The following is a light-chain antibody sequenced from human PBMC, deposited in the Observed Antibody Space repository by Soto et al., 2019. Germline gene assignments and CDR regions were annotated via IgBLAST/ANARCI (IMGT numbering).Light chain of an antibody. CDR3: QHYVERSPIP. Sequence: EIVISQSPGTLSLSPGERATLSCRASQSVSSRLAWYQQKPGQAPRLLISGASSRATGIPDRFSGSGSGTDFTLTISRLEPEDFALYYCQHYVERSPIPFGQGTRLAIK. CDR1: QSVSSR. V-gene: IGKV3-20*01. CDR2: GAS. J-gene: IGKJ5*01.